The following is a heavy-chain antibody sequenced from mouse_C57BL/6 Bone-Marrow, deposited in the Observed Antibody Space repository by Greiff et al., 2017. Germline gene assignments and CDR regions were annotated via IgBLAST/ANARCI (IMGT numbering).Heavy chain of an antibody. Sequence: VQLQQSGPELVKPGASVKISCTASGYSFTGYYMHWVKQSHGNILDWIGYIYPYNGVSSYNQYFKGKATLTVDKSSSTAYMELRSLTSEDCAVYYWARRDSYYWYFDDWGTGTTVTVSA. D-gene: IGHD2-12*01. CDR1: GYSFTGYY. CDR2: IYPYNGVS. V-gene: IGHV1-31*01. CDR3: ARRDSYYWYFDD. J-gene: IGHJ1*03.